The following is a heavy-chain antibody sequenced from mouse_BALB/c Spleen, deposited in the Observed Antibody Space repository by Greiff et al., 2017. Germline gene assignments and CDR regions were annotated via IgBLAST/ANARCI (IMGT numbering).Heavy chain of an antibody. CDR2: IWGDGST. CDR1: GFSLTGYG. V-gene: IGHV2-6-7*01. Sequence: VQRVESGPGLVAPSQSLSITCTVSGFSLTGYGVNWVRQPPGKGLEWLGMIWGDGSTDYNSALKSRLSISKDNSKSQVFLKMNSLQTDDTARYYCARGGYYGYAYAMDYWGQGTSVTVSA. CDR3: ARGGYYGYAYAMDY. D-gene: IGHD2-2*01. J-gene: IGHJ4*01.